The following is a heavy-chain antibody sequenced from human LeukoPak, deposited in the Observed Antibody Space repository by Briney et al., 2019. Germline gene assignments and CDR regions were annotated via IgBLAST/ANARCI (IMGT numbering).Heavy chain of an antibody. CDR2: ISSDSTII. J-gene: IGHJ4*02. V-gene: IGHV3-48*01. CDR3: ARGGYYDSSGYQDY. Sequence: GGSLRLSCAASGFTFSSHSMNWVRQAPGKGLEWISYISSDSTIIHYADSVKGRFTISRENAKNSLYLQMNSLRAEDTAVYYCARGGYYDSSGYQDYWGQGTLVTVSS. CDR1: GFTFSSHS. D-gene: IGHD3-22*01.